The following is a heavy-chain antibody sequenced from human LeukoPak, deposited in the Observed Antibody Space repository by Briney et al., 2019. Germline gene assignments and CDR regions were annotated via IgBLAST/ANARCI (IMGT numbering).Heavy chain of an antibody. CDR3: AKDRERVVGARPTVFDY. V-gene: IGHV3-30*02. J-gene: IGHJ4*02. CDR2: IRYDGSNK. CDR1: GFTVSSNY. Sequence: PGGSLRLSCAASGFTVSSNYMSWVRQAPGKGLEWVAFIRYDGSNKYYADSVKGRFTISRDNSKNTLYLQMNSLRAEDTAVYYCAKDRERVVGARPTVFDYWGQGTLVTVSS. D-gene: IGHD1-26*01.